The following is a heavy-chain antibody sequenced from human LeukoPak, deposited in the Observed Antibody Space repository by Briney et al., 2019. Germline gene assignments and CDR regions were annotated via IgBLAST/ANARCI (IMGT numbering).Heavy chain of an antibody. CDR1: GGSISSYY. J-gene: IGHJ6*03. Sequence: SETLSLTCTVSGGSISSYYWSWIRQPPGKGLEWIGYIYYSGSTNYNPSLKSRVTISVDTSKNQFSLKLSSVTAADTAVYYCARVRGVYYYYYMDVWAKGTTVTVSS. V-gene: IGHV4-59*01. CDR2: IYYSGST. CDR3: ARVRGVYYYYYMDV. D-gene: IGHD2-8*01.